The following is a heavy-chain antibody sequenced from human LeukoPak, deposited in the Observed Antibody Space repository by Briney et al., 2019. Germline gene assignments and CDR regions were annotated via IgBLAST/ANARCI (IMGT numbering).Heavy chain of an antibody. CDR3: ARGPQYGDYFARYNWFDP. Sequence: ASVKVSCKASGYTFTSYDINWVRQATGQGLEWMGWMSPNSGNTGYAQKFQGRVTMTRNTSISTAYMELSSLRSEDTAVYYCARGPQYGDYFARYNWFDPWGQGTLVTVSS. CDR1: GYTFTSYD. J-gene: IGHJ5*02. CDR2: MSPNSGNT. V-gene: IGHV1-8*01. D-gene: IGHD4-17*01.